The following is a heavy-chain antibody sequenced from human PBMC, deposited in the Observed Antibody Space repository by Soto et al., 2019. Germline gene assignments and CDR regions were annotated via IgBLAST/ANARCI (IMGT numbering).Heavy chain of an antibody. CDR3: ARDPYVDLFYFDY. Sequence: QVQLQESGPGLVKPSQTLSLTCTVSGASGGSGGYYWNWIRQHPGKGLEWIGYIYSSGSTYYNPSLNSRVTISAETSKNQVSLNLRSVTAADTAVYYCARDPYVDLFYFDYWGQGTLVTVSS. V-gene: IGHV4-31*03. J-gene: IGHJ4*02. D-gene: IGHD3-16*01. CDR2: IYSSGST. CDR1: GASGGSGGYY.